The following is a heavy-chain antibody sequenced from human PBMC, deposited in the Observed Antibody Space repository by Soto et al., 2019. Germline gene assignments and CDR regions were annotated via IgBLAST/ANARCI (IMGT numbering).Heavy chain of an antibody. CDR1: GGSISNYY. V-gene: IGHV4-59*01. CDR2: IFYSGST. J-gene: IGHJ3*02. CDR3: ARQSTEYYYDSSGYYSRVPDAFDI. Sequence: SETLSLTCTVSGGSISNYYWSWIRQPPGKGLEWIGYIFYSGSTNYNPSFTSRATISVDTSKNQFSLKLSSVTAADTAVYYCARQSTEYYYDSSGYYSRVPDAFDIWGQGTMVTVSS. D-gene: IGHD3-22*01.